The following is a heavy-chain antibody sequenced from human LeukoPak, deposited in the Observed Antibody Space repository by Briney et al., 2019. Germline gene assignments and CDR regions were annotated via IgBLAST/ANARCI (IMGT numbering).Heavy chain of an antibody. J-gene: IGHJ3*02. V-gene: IGHV5-51*01. CDR2: IYPGDSDT. Sequence: GESLKISCKGSGYSFTSYWIGWVRQMPGKGLEWMGIIYPGDSDTRYSPSFQGQVTISADKSISTAYLQWSSLKASDTAMYYCARRSDSSGYKTGAFDIWGQGTMVTVSS. D-gene: IGHD3-22*01. CDR1: GYSFTSYW. CDR3: ARRSDSSGYKTGAFDI.